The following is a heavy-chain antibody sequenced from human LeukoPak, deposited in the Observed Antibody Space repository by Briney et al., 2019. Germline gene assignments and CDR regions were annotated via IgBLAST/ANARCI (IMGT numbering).Heavy chain of an antibody. CDR1: GGTFSSYA. V-gene: IGHV1-69*04. D-gene: IGHD3-22*01. J-gene: IGHJ4*02. CDR2: IIPILGIA. Sequence: SVKVSCKASGGTFSSYAISWVRQAPGQGLEWMGRIIPILGIANYAQKFQGRVTITADKSTSTAYMELSSLRSEDTAVYYCATSPFRRYSSGYYSLLYWGQGTLVTVSS. CDR3: ATSPFRRYSSGYYSLLY.